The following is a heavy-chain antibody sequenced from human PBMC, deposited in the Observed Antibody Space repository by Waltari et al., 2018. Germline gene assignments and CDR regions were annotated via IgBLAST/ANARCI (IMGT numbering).Heavy chain of an antibody. CDR1: GGTFRRYA. CDR2: IIPILGIA. V-gene: IGHV1-69*04. J-gene: IGHJ5*02. D-gene: IGHD2-2*01. Sequence: QVQLVQSGAEVKKPGSSVKVSCTASGGTFRRYAISWVRQAPGQGLEWMGGIIPILGIANYAQKFQGRVTITRNTSISTAYMELSSLRSEDTAVYYCARARIVVVPAAIVWFDPWGQGTLVTVSS. CDR3: ARARIVVVPAAIVWFDP.